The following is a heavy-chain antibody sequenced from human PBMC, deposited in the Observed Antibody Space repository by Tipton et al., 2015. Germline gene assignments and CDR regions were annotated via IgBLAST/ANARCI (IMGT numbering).Heavy chain of an antibody. Sequence: TLSLTCSVSNGSISTGSFYWTWIRQHPGKGLEWIGSITYSGNSYYNPSLKSRLTTSLDTSHNQFSLRLTSVTAADTAIYFCARGPTRTLAVDSWGQGTLVTVAS. CDR2: ITYSGNS. J-gene: IGHJ4*02. CDR3: ARGPTRTLAVDS. CDR1: NGSISTGSFY. D-gene: IGHD2-15*01. V-gene: IGHV4-31*03.